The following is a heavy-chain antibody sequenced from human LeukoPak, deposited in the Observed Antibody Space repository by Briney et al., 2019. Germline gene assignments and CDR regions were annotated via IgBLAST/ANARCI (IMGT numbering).Heavy chain of an antibody. Sequence: GGSLRLSCAASGFTFSSYSMNWVRQAPGKGLEWVSSISSSSSYIYYADSVKGRFTISRDNAKNSLYLQMNSLRAEDTAVYYCARDSGDFWSGLCYYYYYMDVWGKGTTVTVSS. CDR2: ISSSSSYI. CDR1: GFTFSSYS. D-gene: IGHD3-3*01. CDR3: ARDSGDFWSGLCYYYYYMDV. V-gene: IGHV3-21*01. J-gene: IGHJ6*03.